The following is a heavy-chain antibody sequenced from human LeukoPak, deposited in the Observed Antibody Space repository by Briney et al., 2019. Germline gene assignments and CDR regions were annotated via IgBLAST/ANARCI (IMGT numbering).Heavy chain of an antibody. CDR2: IYPGDSDT. D-gene: IGHD2-15*01. Sequence: HGESLKISCKGSGYSFTSYWIGWVRPMPGKGLEWMGIIYPGDSDTRCSPSFQGQVTISADKSISTAYLQWSSLKASDTAMYYCARLANVVVVAAISSPYYFDYWGQGTLVTVSS. CDR1: GYSFTSYW. J-gene: IGHJ4*02. CDR3: ARLANVVVVAAISSPYYFDY. V-gene: IGHV5-51*01.